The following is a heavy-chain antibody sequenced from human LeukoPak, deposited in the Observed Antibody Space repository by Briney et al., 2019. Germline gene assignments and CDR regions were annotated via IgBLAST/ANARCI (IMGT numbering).Heavy chain of an antibody. Sequence: GGSLRLSCAASGFSFYNYAMTCVRQAPGKGLEWVSTISGGGGSTHYADSVKGRFTISRDNSKSTLYLQVNSLRAEDTAVYYCAKAQTVVAAATRWQVGAFDLWGQGTVVTVSA. V-gene: IGHV3-23*01. CDR1: GFSFYNYA. D-gene: IGHD2-2*01. J-gene: IGHJ3*01. CDR2: ISGGGGST. CDR3: AKAQTVVAAATRWQVGAFDL.